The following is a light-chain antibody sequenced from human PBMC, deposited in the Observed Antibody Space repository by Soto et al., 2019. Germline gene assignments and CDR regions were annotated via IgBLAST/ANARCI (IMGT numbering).Light chain of an antibody. Sequence: EIVMTQSPATLSVSPGETATLSCRASQSVAGDLAWYQHKPGQPPRLLIYGVSNLRGGVPSRFSGGGSGTDFTLTITSPQPEDFATYYCQQSYSTPQTFGQGTKVDI. CDR2: GVS. CDR3: QQSYSTPQT. J-gene: IGKJ1*01. CDR1: QSVAGD. V-gene: IGKV3-15*01.